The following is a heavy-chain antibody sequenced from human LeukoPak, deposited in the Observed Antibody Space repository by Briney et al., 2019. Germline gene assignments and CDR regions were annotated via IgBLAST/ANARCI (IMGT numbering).Heavy chain of an antibody. J-gene: IGHJ4*02. V-gene: IGHV3-23*01. CDR2: ISGSGDST. D-gene: IGHD3-22*01. Sequence: GGSLRLSCAASGFTFSSYAMSWVRQAPGKGMEWVSAISGSGDSTYYADSVKGRFTISRDNSKNTLYLQMNSLRAEDTAVYYCAKDHLYYYDSSGYYYWGQGTLVTVSS. CDR3: AKDHLYYYDSSGYYY. CDR1: GFTFSSYA.